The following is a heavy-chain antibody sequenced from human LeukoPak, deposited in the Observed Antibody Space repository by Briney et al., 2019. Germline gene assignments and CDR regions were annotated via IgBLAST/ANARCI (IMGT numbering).Heavy chain of an antibody. Sequence: GGSLRLSCVASGFNFIDYDMHWVRHVIGKGLEWVSAIGIRGDTHYSGSVKGRFTISRENTESSLYLQMNSLRAEDTAVYYCARGGIQVSGIDEFDYWGQGTLVTVSS. CDR1: GFNFIDYD. CDR3: ARGGIQVSGIDEFDY. V-gene: IGHV3-13*01. CDR2: IGIRGDT. D-gene: IGHD6-19*01. J-gene: IGHJ4*02.